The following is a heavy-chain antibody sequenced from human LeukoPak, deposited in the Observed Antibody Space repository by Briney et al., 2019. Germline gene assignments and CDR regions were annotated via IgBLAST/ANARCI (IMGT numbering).Heavy chain of an antibody. Sequence: PGGSLRLSCAASGFTFSSYAMSWVRQAPGKGLEWVSAISGSGGSTYYADSVKGRFTISRDNSKNTLYLQMNSLRAEDTAVYYCAKGYGDSSSWYWGYYYYGMDVWGQGTTVTVSS. V-gene: IGHV3-23*01. D-gene: IGHD6-13*01. J-gene: IGHJ6*02. CDR2: ISGSGGST. CDR3: AKGYGDSSSWYWGYYYYGMDV. CDR1: GFTFSSYA.